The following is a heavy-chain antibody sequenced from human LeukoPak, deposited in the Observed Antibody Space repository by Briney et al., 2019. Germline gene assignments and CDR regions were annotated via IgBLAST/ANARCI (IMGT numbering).Heavy chain of an antibody. CDR2: IIPIFGTA. CDR1: GYTFTGYY. J-gene: IGHJ4*02. Sequence: GASVKVSCKASGYTFTGYYMHWVRQAPGQGLEWMGGIIPIFGTANYAQKFQGRVAITADKSTSTAYMELSSLRSEDTAVYYCARDRRRWLPSYFDYWGQGTLVTVSS. CDR3: ARDRRRWLPSYFDY. V-gene: IGHV1-69*06. D-gene: IGHD5-24*01.